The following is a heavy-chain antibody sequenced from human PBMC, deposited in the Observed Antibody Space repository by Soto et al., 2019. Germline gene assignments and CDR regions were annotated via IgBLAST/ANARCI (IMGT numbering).Heavy chain of an antibody. J-gene: IGHJ5*02. D-gene: IGHD3-22*01. CDR1: GFTFSSYS. Sequence: GGSLRLSCAASGFTFSSYSMNWVRQAPGKGLEWVSSISSSSSYIYYADSVKGQFTISRDNAKNSLYLQMNSLRAEDTAVYYCARLLYYYDTSGYLFDPWGQGTQVTVSS. CDR3: ARLLYYYDTSGYLFDP. CDR2: ISSSSSYI. V-gene: IGHV3-21*01.